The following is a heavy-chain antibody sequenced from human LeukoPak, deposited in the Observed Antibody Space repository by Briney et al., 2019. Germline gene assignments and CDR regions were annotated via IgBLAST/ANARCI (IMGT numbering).Heavy chain of an antibody. D-gene: IGHD1-26*01. CDR2: ISYDGSKK. J-gene: IGHJ4*02. CDR3: ARGGSYSLNGIYFDY. V-gene: IGHV3-30*04. CDR1: GFTFSSYA. Sequence: PGRSLRLSCAASGFTFSSYAMHWVRQTPGKGLEWVAVISYDGSKKYYADSVKGRFTISRDNSKNTLYLQMNSLRAEDTAVYYCARGGSYSLNGIYFDYWGQGTLVTVSS.